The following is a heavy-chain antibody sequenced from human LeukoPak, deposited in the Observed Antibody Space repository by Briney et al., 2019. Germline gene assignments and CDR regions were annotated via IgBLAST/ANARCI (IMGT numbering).Heavy chain of an antibody. J-gene: IGHJ6*03. CDR1: GYTFTGYY. CDR3: ARDAIVGWLRSGYYYYMDV. CDR2: INPNSGGT. Sequence: GASVKVSCKASGYTFTGYYMHWVRQAPGQGLEWMGWINPNSGGTNYAQKFQGRVTMTRDTSISTAYMELSRLRSDDTAVYYCARDAIVGWLRSGYYYYMDVWGKGTTVTISS. V-gene: IGHV1-2*02. D-gene: IGHD5-12*01.